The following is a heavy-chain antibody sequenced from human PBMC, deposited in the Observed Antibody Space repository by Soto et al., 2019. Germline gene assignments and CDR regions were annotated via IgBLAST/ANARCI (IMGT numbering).Heavy chain of an antibody. Sequence: GGSLRLSCAASGFAFSSHPMSWVRQAPEKGLEWVAGISDGGDLTYNADSVRGRFTISRDSSRNTLYLQMNSLRAEGTAVYYCARDQRSGSYRQDAFDIWGQGTMVTVSS. CDR3: ARDQRSGSYRQDAFDI. V-gene: IGHV3-23*01. CDR1: GFAFSSHP. J-gene: IGHJ3*02. CDR2: ISDGGDLT. D-gene: IGHD1-26*01.